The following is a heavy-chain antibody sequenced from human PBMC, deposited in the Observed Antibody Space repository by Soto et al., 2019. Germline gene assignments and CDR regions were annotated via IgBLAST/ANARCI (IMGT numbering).Heavy chain of an antibody. J-gene: IGHJ4*02. D-gene: IGHD3-10*01. V-gene: IGHV3-30*18. CDR3: AKKVNSGSGSQYFDY. CDR2: ISYDGNKK. Sequence: PGGSLRLSCAASGFSFSSYGMHWVRQAPGKGLEWVAVISYDGNKKYYADSVKGRFTISRDNSKNTLFLQMNSLRAEDTAIYYCAKKVNSGSGSQYFDYWGQGTLVTVSS. CDR1: GFSFSSYG.